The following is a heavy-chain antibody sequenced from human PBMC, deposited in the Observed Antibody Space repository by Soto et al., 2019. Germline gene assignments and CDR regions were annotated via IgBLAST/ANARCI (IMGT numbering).Heavy chain of an antibody. CDR1: GFTFNRYA. Sequence: EVQLLESGGGLVQPGGSLRLSCSASGFTFNRYAMSWVRQAPGKGLEWVSAIIDDGGRAYYADSVKGRFTISRENSKNTLSLQMNSLRAEDTAVYYCAKDKMEQWLVGGYFDYWGQGTQVTVSS. D-gene: IGHD6-19*01. CDR2: IIDDGGRA. V-gene: IGHV3-23*01. CDR3: AKDKMEQWLVGGYFDY. J-gene: IGHJ4*02.